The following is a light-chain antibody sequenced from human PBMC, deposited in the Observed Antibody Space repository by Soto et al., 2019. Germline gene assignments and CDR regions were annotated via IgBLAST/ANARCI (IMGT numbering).Light chain of an antibody. CDR2: ATS. Sequence: DIQMTQFPSSLSASVGDKVTITCRASQSISNSLNWYQQSPGKAPKLLISATSNLQSEVPSRFSGSGSGTAFTLTISSLQPEDFATYYCQQSYSTPFTFAGGTKVEL. V-gene: IGKV1-39*01. J-gene: IGKJ4*01. CDR3: QQSYSTPFT. CDR1: QSISNS.